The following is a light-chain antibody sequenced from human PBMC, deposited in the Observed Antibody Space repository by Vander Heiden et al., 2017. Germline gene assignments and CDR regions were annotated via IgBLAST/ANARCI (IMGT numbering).Light chain of an antibody. J-gene: IGKJ1*01. CDR3: QQRSSGVT. Sequence: EIVLTQSPATLSLSPGERATLSCRASQSVSSYLAWYQPKPGQAPRLLIYDASNRATGIPARFSGSGSGTDFTLTISSLEPEDFAVYYCQQRSSGVTFGQGTKVEIK. V-gene: IGKV3-11*01. CDR1: QSVSSY. CDR2: DAS.